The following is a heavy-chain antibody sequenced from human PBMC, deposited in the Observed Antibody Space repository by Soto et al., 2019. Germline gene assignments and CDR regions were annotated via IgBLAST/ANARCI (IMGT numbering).Heavy chain of an antibody. CDR1: GFTVSSNY. D-gene: IGHD3-22*01. Sequence: GGSLRLSCAASGFTVSSNYMSWVRQAPGKGLEWVSAISGSGGSTYYADSVKGRFTISRDNSKNTLYLQMNSLRAEDTAVYYCAPPPAYYYDSSGSKDYGMDVWGQGTTVTVSS. CDR2: ISGSGGST. J-gene: IGHJ6*02. V-gene: IGHV3-23*01. CDR3: APPPAYYYDSSGSKDYGMDV.